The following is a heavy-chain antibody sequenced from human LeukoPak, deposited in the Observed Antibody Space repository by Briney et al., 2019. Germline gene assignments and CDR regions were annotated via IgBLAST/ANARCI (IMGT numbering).Heavy chain of an antibody. D-gene: IGHD3-10*01. V-gene: IGHV4-59*12. CDR3: ARDLRRMVHYGMDV. CDR2: IYYSGST. Sequence: SETLSLTCTVSGGSISSYYWSWIRQPPGKGLEWIGYIYYSGSTNYNPSLKSRVTISVDTSKNQFSLKLSSVTAADTAVYYCARDLRRMVHYGMDVWGQGTTVTVSS. J-gene: IGHJ6*02. CDR1: GGSISSYY.